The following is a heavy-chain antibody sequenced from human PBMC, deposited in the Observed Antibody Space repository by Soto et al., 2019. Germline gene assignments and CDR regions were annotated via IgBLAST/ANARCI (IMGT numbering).Heavy chain of an antibody. CDR2: IVPNVGTV. V-gene: IGHV1-69*06. D-gene: IGHD3-3*01. J-gene: IGHJ4*02. Sequence: SVKVSCKSSGGTFSSFINYPINWVRQAPGQGLEWMGGIVPNVGTVNYAQKFRGKVTITADKSTGTAYMELSSLRSEDTALYYCARRDTSGFLRYFDNWGQGTQVT. CDR1: GGTFSSFINYP. CDR3: ARRDTSGFLRYFDN.